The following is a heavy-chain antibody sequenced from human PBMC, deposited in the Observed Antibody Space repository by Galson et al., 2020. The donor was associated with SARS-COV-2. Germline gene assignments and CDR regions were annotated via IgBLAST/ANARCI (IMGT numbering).Heavy chain of an antibody. J-gene: IGHJ6*02. CDR3: TRDSPGADGMDV. Sequence: ASETLSLTCTVSGGSISSGGYYWSWIRPHPGKGLEWIGYIYYSGSTYYNPSLKSRVTIPVDTSKNQFSLKLSSVTAADTAVYYCTRDSPGADGMDVWGQGTTVTVSS. V-gene: IGHV4-31*03. CDR2: IYYSGST. CDR1: GGSISSGGYY.